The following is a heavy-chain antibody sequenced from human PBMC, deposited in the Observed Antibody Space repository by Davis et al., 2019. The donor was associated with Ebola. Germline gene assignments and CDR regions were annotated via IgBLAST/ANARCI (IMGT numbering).Heavy chain of an antibody. V-gene: IGHV3-23*01. CDR3: AKDLRRGPFDP. J-gene: IGHJ5*02. Sequence: GESLKISCAASGFTFSGYAMSWVRQAPGKGLEWVSAISGSGGSTYYADSVKGRFTISRDNSKNPLYPQMNSLRAEDTAVYYCAKDLRRGPFDPWGQGTLVTVSS. CDR2: ISGSGGST. D-gene: IGHD3-10*01. CDR1: GFTFSGYA.